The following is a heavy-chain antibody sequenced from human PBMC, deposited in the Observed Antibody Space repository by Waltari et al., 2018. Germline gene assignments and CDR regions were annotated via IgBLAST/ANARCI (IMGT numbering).Heavy chain of an antibody. V-gene: IGHV3-48*01. J-gene: IGHJ4*02. CDR1: GFTFSSYS. CDR2: ISSSSSTI. D-gene: IGHD4-17*01. Sequence: EVQLVESGGGLVQPGGSLRLSCAASGFTFSSYSMNWVRQAPGKGLEWVSYISSSSSTIYSADSVKGRFTISRDNAKNSLYLQMNSLRAEDTAVYYCARAHPTITVTKVEGYYFDYWGQGTLVTVSS. CDR3: ARAHPTITVTKVEGYYFDY.